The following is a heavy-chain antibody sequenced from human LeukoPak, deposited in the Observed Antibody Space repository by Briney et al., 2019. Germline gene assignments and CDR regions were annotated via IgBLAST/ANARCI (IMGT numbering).Heavy chain of an antibody. CDR1: GYTFTSYG. CDR2: ISAYNGNT. D-gene: IGHD6-13*01. J-gene: IGHJ4*02. CDR3: AASFGGYDSTAAGTLLPDY. Sequence: ASVKVSCKASGYTFTSYGIRWVRQAPGQGLEWMGWISAYNGNTNYAQKLQGRVTMTTDTSTSTAYMELRSLRSDDTAVYYCAASFGGYDSTAAGTLLPDYWGQGTLVTVSS. V-gene: IGHV1-18*01.